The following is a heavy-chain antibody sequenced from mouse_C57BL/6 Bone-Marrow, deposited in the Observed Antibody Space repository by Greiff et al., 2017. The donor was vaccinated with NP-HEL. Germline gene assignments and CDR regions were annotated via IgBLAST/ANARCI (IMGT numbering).Heavy chain of an antibody. CDR2: IWSGGST. Sequence: VQLQQSGPGLVQPSQSLSITCTVSGFSFTSYGVHWVRQSPGKGLEWLGVIWSGGSTDYNAAFISRLSISKDNSKSQVIFKMNSMQADDTAIYYCDSTGYGNYGARDYWGQGTSVTVSS. CDR1: GFSFTSYG. D-gene: IGHD2-10*02. J-gene: IGHJ4*01. V-gene: IGHV2-2*01. CDR3: DSTGYGNYGARDY.